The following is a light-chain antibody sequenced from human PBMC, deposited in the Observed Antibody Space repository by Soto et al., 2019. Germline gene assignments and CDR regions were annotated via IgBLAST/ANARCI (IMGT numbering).Light chain of an antibody. V-gene: IGLV2-14*01. CDR2: EVS. CDR1: SSDVGGHNY. CDR3: SSYTSSNTWV. J-gene: IGLJ3*02. Sequence: QSALTQPASVSGSPGQSITISCTGTSSDVGGHNYVSWYQQHPGKAPKLMIYEVSNRPSGVSHRFSGSKSGNTASLTIAGLQTEDEADYYCSSYTSSNTWVFGGGTKLIVL.